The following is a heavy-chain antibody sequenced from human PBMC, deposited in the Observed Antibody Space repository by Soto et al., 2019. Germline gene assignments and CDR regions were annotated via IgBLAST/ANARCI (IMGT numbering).Heavy chain of an antibody. J-gene: IGHJ6*02. CDR1: GVTFSSYA. CDR3: AKDLRRTKDTHADYFYGMDV. V-gene: IGHV3-23*01. D-gene: IGHD2-15*01. CDR2: ITGSGGNT. Sequence: GGSLRLSCAASGVTFSSYAMNWVRQAPGKGLEWVSAITGSGGNTYYADSVKGRFTISRDNFKNTLHLQMNSLRAEDTAVYYCAKDLRRTKDTHADYFYGMDVWGQGTTVTVSS.